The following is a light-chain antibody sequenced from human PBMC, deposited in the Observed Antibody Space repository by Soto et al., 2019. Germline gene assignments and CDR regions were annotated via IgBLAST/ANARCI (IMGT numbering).Light chain of an antibody. J-gene: IGLJ3*02. Sequence: QSALTQPASVSGSPGQSITISCTGTSSDVGGYNYVSWYQQHPGKAPKLMIYEVSTRPSGVSNRVSGSKSGNTASLTISGLQAEDEADYYCSSYTSSSWVFGGGTKLTVL. CDR3: SSYTSSSWV. V-gene: IGLV2-14*01. CDR2: EVS. CDR1: SSDVGGYNY.